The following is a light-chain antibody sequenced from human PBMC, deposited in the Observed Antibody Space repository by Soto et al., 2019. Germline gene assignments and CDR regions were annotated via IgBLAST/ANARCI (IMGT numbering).Light chain of an antibody. CDR3: QQYGSSPSMYT. CDR2: GAS. J-gene: IGKJ2*01. Sequence: EIVLTQSPGTLSLSPGERATLSCRASQSVSSSDLAWYQQKPGQAPRLLIYGASSRATGIPDRFSGSGSGTDFTLTMSRLEPEDFEVYYCQQYGSSPSMYTFGQGTKLEIK. CDR1: QSVSSSD. V-gene: IGKV3-20*01.